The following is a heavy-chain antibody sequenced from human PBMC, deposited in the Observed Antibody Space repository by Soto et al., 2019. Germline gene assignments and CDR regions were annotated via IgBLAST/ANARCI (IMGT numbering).Heavy chain of an antibody. CDR2: TSANGVST. D-gene: IGHD2-2*01. V-gene: IGHV3-23*01. J-gene: IGHJ4*02. Sequence: EVQLLESGGGLVQPGGSLRLSCAASGFTFSSYAMSWVRQAPGKGLEWVSATSANGVSTYYADSVKGRFTISRDNSKNTLYLQMNSQRAEDTALYYCAQGGSTNSRCLFDYWGQGNLVTVSS. CDR1: GFTFSSYA. CDR3: AQGGSTNSRCLFDY.